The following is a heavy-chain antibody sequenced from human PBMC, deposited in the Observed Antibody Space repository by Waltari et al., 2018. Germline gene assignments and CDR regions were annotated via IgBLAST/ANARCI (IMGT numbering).Heavy chain of an antibody. CDR1: GGSISDYY. J-gene: IGHJ4*02. CDR3: ARDNDITGYYGH. D-gene: IGHD3-9*01. Sequence: QVRLQESGPGLVKPSEPLSLTCTVPGGSISDYYWRWIRQPPGKGLEWIGCVYYTGSTSYNPSLKSRVTISVDTSKNQFSLRLSSVTTADTAVYYCARDNDITGYYGHWGQGSLVIVPS. V-gene: IGHV4-59*12. CDR2: VYYTGST.